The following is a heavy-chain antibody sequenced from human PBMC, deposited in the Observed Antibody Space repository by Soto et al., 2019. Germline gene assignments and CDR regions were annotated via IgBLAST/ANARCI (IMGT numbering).Heavy chain of an antibody. V-gene: IGHV3-33*01. CDR3: ARVGGYSRSSYYYYYMDF. CDR2: IWYDGSNK. Sequence: GGSLRLSSAASGFTFSSYGMHWVRQAPGKGLEWVAVIWYDGSNKYYADSVKGRFTISRDNSKNTLYLQMNSLRAEDTVVYSCARVGGYSRSSYYYYYMDFWGKGTTVTVSS. J-gene: IGHJ6*03. D-gene: IGHD2-15*01. CDR1: GFTFSSYG.